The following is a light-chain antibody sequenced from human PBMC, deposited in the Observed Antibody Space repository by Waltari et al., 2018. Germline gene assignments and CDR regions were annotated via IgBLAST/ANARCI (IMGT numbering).Light chain of an antibody. V-gene: IGLV1-44*01. J-gene: IGLJ2*01. Sequence: QSVLTQPPSASGTPGQRVTTSCSGGSSNIGSNSVNWYQQPPGTAPKLLIYSSSQRPSGVPDRFSGSKSGTSASLAISGLQSEDEADYYCAAWDDSLNVVVFGGGTKLSVL. CDR3: AAWDDSLNVVV. CDR2: SSS. CDR1: SSNIGSNS.